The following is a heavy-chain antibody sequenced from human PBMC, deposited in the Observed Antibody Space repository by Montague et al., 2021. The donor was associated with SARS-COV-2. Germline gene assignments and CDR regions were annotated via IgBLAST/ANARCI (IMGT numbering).Heavy chain of an antibody. Sequence: CAISGDSVSSNSATWNWIRQSPSRGLEWLGRTYYRSKWSTKYAVSVQSRITVNPDTSKNHFSLPLNSVTPEDTAVYYCARGQNFGSGNSCNFDHWGQGTLVTVSS. CDR1: GDSVSSNSAT. V-gene: IGHV6-1*01. D-gene: IGHD3-10*01. CDR2: TYYRSKWST. CDR3: ARGQNFGSGNSCNFDH. J-gene: IGHJ4*02.